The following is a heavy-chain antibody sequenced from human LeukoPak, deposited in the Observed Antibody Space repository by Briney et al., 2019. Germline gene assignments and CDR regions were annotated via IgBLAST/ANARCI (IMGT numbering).Heavy chain of an antibody. D-gene: IGHD3-22*01. J-gene: IGHJ4*02. CDR1: GFTFGNYP. Sequence: GGSLRLSCAASGFTFGNYPFSWVRQAPGKGLEWVSVVSANGVSTLYANSVKGRFTISRDNFVNTLYLQMSSLRAEDTAVYYCARVLPEYYDSPVPEPNFDYWGQGTLVTVSS. V-gene: IGHV3-23*01. CDR3: ARVLPEYYDSPVPEPNFDY. CDR2: VSANGVST.